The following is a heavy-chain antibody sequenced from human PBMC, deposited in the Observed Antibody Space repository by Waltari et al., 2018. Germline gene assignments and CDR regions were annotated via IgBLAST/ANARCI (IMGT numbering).Heavy chain of an antibody. CDR1: GFISPGYF. J-gene: IGHJ4*02. D-gene: IGHD3-3*01. CDR3: ATWSRSNWFDY. V-gene: IGHV5-51*01. Sequence: EVQLVQSGAELKKPGESLRHSCKGSGFISPGYFISWVRQPPGKGLEWLGTIYPGDSLTVYSPSFQGHVTISADKYVNTAYLQWGSLQASDTAIYYCATWSRSNWFDYWGLGTLVTVS. CDR2: IYPGDSLT.